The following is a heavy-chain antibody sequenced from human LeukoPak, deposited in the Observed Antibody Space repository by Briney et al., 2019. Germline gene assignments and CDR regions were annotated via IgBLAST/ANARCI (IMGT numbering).Heavy chain of an antibody. CDR1: GGSISSGDYY. V-gene: IGHV4-30-4*08. D-gene: IGHD2-15*01. Sequence: PSETLSLTCTVSGGSISSGDYYWSWIRQPPGKGLEWIGYIYYSGSTYYNPSLKSRVTISVDTSKNQFSLKLSSVTAADTAVYYCARVRFIAANWFDPWGQGTLVTVSS. CDR3: ARVRFIAANWFDP. J-gene: IGHJ5*02. CDR2: IYYSGST.